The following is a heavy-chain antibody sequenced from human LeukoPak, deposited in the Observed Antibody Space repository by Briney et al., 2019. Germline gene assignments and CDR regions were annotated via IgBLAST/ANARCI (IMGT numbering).Heavy chain of an antibody. CDR2: LIPIFGTT. D-gene: IGHD4-23*01. J-gene: IGHJ4*02. CDR3: ARTTVKTPGGVRWSFDY. CDR1: GGTFSSYA. V-gene: IGHV1-69*13. Sequence: ASVKVSCKASGGTFSSYAISWVRQAPGQGLEWVGGLIPIFGTTNYAQTFQGRVTITADDSTSTAYMELSSLRSEDTAVYYCARTTVKTPGGVRWSFDYWGQGTLVTVSS.